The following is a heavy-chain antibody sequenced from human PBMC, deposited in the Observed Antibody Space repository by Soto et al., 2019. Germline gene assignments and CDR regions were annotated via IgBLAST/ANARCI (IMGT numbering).Heavy chain of an antibody. CDR3: ARFPLNTVTRIFDY. Sequence: SETLSLTCSVSGGSVSSGSYYLSWIRQPPGKGLEWIGYIYYSGSTNYNPSLKSRVTISVDTSKNQFSLKLSSVTAADTAVYYCARFPLNTVTRIFDYWGQGTLVTVSS. D-gene: IGHD4-4*01. V-gene: IGHV4-61*01. CDR2: IYYSGST. CDR1: GGSVSSGSYY. J-gene: IGHJ4*02.